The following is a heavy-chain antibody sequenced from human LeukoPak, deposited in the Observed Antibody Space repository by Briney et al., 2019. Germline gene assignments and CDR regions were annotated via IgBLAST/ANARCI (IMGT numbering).Heavy chain of an antibody. J-gene: IGHJ4*02. CDR2: IIPIFGTA. D-gene: IGHD6-19*01. Sequence: SVKVSCKASGGTFSSYAISWVRQVPGQGLEWMGGIIPIFGTANYAQKFQGRFTITTDESTNTAYMELSSLRFEDTAVYYCARGDNNGWYSDDWGQETLVTVSS. V-gene: IGHV1-69*05. CDR3: ARGDNNGWYSDD. CDR1: GGTFSSYA.